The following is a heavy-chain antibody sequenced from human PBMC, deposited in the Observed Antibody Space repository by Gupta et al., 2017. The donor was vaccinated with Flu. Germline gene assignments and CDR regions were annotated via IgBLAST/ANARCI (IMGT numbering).Heavy chain of an antibody. CDR1: GGSLSTSSSHY. CDR3: ARGSYYNWFDP. J-gene: IGHJ5*02. V-gene: IGHV4-61*02. D-gene: IGHD6-6*01. Sequence: QLQDSGPGLVKPSQTLSLTCTVSGGSLSTSSSHYWAWIRQPAGEGLQYIGRIYASGETDYKPSLEGRVSISVDTSKSQFSLRLTSVTAADAAFYYCARGSYYNWFDPWGQGTLVTVSS. CDR2: IYASGET.